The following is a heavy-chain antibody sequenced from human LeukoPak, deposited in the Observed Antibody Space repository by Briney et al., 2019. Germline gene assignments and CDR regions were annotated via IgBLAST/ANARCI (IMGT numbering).Heavy chain of an antibody. CDR3: AIVGATPVRDAFDI. D-gene: IGHD1-26*01. J-gene: IGHJ3*02. Sequence: SVKVSCKASGGTFSSYAISWVRQAPGQGLEWMGGIIPIFGTANYAQKFQGRVTITTDESTSTAYMGLSSLRSEDTAVYYCAIVGATPVRDAFDIWGQGTMVTVSS. CDR2: IIPIFGTA. CDR1: GGTFSSYA. V-gene: IGHV1-69*05.